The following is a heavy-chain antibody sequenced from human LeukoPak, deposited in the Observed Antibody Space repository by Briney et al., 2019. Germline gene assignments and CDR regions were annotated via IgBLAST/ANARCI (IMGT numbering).Heavy chain of an antibody. CDR2: INWSGGST. D-gene: IGHD6-13*01. J-gene: IGHJ2*01. Sequence: GGSLRLSCTASGFAFDEHGMSWVRQAPGKGLEWVSGINWSGGSTGYADPLRGRFTISRDNAKNSLYLQMDSLRAEDTAVYYCASLPGGKTAALEFDLRGRGTLVTVSS. CDR3: ASLPGGKTAALEFDL. V-gene: IGHV3-20*04. CDR1: GFAFDEHG.